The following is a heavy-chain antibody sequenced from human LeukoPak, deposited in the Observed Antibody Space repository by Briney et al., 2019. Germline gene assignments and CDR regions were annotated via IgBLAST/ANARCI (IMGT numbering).Heavy chain of an antibody. CDR2: IYYSGST. Sequence: SETLSLTCTVSGGSISSYYWSWIRQPPGKGLEWIGYIYYSGSTNYNPSLKSRVTISVDTSKNQFSLKLSSVTAADTAVYYCARSAIHSGYYYPAKLGFDYWGQGTLVTVSS. V-gene: IGHV4-59*01. J-gene: IGHJ4*02. CDR3: ARSAIHSGYYYPAKLGFDY. CDR1: GGSISSYY. D-gene: IGHD3-22*01.